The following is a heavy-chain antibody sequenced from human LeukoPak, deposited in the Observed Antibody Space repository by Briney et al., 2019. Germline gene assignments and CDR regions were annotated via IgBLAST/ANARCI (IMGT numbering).Heavy chain of an antibody. CDR3: ATHLKRGYSSGGGFDP. CDR2: IYYSGST. V-gene: IGHV4-59*01. CDR1: GGSISSYY. D-gene: IGHD6-19*01. J-gene: IGHJ5*02. Sequence: SETLSLTCTVSGGSISSYYWSWIRQPPGKGLEWIGYIYYSGSTNYNPSLKSRVTISVDTSKNQFSLTLSSVTAAGTAVYYCATHLKRGYSSGGGFDPWGQGTLVTVSS.